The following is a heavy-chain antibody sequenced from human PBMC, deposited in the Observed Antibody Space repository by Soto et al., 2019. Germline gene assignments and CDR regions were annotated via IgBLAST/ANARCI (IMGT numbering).Heavy chain of an antibody. CDR1: GFTFSSYE. CDR2: ISSSGSTI. Sequence: PGGSLRLSCAASGFTFSSYEMNWVRQAPGKGLEWVSYISSSGSTIYYADSVKGQFTISRDNAKNSQYLQMNSLRAEDTAVYYCARDPDGYYYYYGMDVWGQGTTVTVSS. J-gene: IGHJ6*02. CDR3: ARDPDGYYYYYGMDV. V-gene: IGHV3-48*03.